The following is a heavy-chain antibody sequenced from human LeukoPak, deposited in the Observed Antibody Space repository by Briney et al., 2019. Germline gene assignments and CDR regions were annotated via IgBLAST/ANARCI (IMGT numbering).Heavy chain of an antibody. D-gene: IGHD6-13*01. J-gene: IGHJ4*02. V-gene: IGHV1-18*04. CDR3: ARIAEQHLARHFDF. Sequence: GASVKVSCKASGFTFTSYGFSWVRQAPGQGLEWMGWVSAYNGDTNYAQKVQGRVTMTTETSTSTAYMGLRSLRSDDTAVYYCARIAEQHLARHFDFWGQGTLVTVSS. CDR2: VSAYNGDT. CDR1: GFTFTSYG.